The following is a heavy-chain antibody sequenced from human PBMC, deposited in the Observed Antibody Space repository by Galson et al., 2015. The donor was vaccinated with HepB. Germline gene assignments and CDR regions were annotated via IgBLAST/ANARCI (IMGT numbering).Heavy chain of an antibody. V-gene: IGHV3-11*01. J-gene: IGHJ4*02. CDR1: GFIFSDYY. Sequence: SLRLSCAASGFIFSDYYMSWIRQAPGKGLGWVSYISSSGRTIYYADSVKGRFTISRDNAKNSLSLQMNTLRAEDTAVYYCARVLKRDTYFYGSGSYSYFDCWGQGTLVTVSS. D-gene: IGHD3-10*01. CDR3: ARVLKRDTYFYGSGSYSYFDC. CDR2: ISSSGRTI.